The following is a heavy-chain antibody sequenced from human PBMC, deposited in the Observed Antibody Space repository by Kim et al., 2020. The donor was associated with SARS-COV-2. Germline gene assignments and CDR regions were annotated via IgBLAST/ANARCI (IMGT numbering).Heavy chain of an antibody. CDR3: ARDLSGADDY. Sequence: RYADSVSSRFTSSRDNAGNTLYLQTNSLTVEDTAIYYCARDLSGADDYWGQGTLVPVSS. V-gene: IGHV3-74*01. J-gene: IGHJ4*02. D-gene: IGHD3-10*01.